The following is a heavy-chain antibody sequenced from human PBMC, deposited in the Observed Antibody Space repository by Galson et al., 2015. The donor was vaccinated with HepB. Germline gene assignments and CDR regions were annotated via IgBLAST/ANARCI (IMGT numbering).Heavy chain of an antibody. D-gene: IGHD1-26*01. CDR1: GDSVSSNSAA. CDR3: ARDFKETLILREVPYYYYGMDV. CDR2: TYYRSKWYN. Sequence: CAISGDSVSSNSAAWNWIRQSPSRGLEWLGRTYYRSKWYNDYAVSVKSRITINPDTSKNQFSLQLNSVTPEDTAVYYCARDFKETLILREVPYYYYGMDVCCQGTTVTVSS. J-gene: IGHJ6*02. V-gene: IGHV6-1*01.